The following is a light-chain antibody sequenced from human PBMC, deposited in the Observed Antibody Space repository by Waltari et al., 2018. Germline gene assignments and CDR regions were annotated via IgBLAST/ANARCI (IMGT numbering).Light chain of an antibody. CDR2: DAS. CDR3: QQRSNWPPGFT. V-gene: IGKV3-11*01. Sequence: EIVLTQSPGTLSLSPGARATLSCRASQSISSYLAWYQQKPGQAPRLLIFDASNRATGIPARFRGSGSGTDFTLTISSLEPEDCAIYYCQQRSNWPPGFTFGPGTKVDIK. CDR1: QSISSY. J-gene: IGKJ3*01.